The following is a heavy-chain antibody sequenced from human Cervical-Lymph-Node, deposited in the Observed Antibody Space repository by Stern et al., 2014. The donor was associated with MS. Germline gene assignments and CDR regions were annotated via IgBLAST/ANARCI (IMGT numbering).Heavy chain of an antibody. CDR2: IWYDASNK. CDR1: GFTFSSYG. Sequence: VQLVESGGGVVQPGRSPRLSCAASGFTFSSYGMHWVRQAPGKGLEWVAIIWYDASNKYYADSVKGRFTISRDKSKNTLYLQMNSLRAEDTAVYYCARETRGASGRFDYWGQGTLVTVSS. D-gene: IGHD3-10*01. J-gene: IGHJ4*02. V-gene: IGHV3-33*01. CDR3: ARETRGASGRFDY.